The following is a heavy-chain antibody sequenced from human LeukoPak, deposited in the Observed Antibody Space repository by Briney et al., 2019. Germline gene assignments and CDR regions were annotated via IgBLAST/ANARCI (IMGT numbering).Heavy chain of an antibody. CDR1: GFTFSTYW. V-gene: IGHV3-74*01. J-gene: IGHJ4*02. CDR2: INPDGSRR. Sequence: PGGSLRLSCAASGFTFSTYWVHWVRQAPGKGLVWVSRINPDGSRRDYADSVKGRFTISRDNAKNTLYLQMNSLRAEDTAVYFCARDLRGTRDYWGQGTLVTVSS. CDR3: ARDLRGTRDY. D-gene: IGHD2-15*01.